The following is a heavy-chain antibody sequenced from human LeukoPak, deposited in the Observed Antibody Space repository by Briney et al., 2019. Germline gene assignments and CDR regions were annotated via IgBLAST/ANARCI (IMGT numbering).Heavy chain of an antibody. D-gene: IGHD2-15*01. V-gene: IGHV3-11*04. J-gene: IGHJ4*02. CDR3: ARDLVGSCLDY. CDR2: ISSSGNSI. CDR1: GFTFSDYY. Sequence: PGGSLRLSCAASGFTFSDYYMSWIRQAPGKGLEWVSYISSSGNSIYYADSVKGRFTISRDNAKNSLYLQMNSLRGEDTAVYYCARDLVGSCLDYWGQGTLVTVSS.